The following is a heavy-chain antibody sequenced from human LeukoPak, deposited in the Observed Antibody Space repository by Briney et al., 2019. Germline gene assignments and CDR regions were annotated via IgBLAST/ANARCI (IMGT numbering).Heavy chain of an antibody. Sequence: PGGSLRLSCAASVFTFTNAWMSCVRQAPGKGLEWVGRIKSKTDGGTTDYAAPVKGRFTISRDNSKHTLQLKMNSLKTEDSAVDYCTTSRTTLDAFDIWSQGTMVTVSS. CDR3: TTSRTTLDAFDI. J-gene: IGHJ3*02. D-gene: IGHD1-7*01. CDR2: IKSKTDGGTT. V-gene: IGHV3-15*01. CDR1: VFTFTNAW.